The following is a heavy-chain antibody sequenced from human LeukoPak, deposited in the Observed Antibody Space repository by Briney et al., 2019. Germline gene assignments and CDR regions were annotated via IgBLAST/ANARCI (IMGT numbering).Heavy chain of an antibody. CDR3: AKATYYDFWSGYYSFDY. Sequence: GGSLRLSCAASGFTFSSYAMSWVRQAPGKGLEWVSAISGSGGSTYYADSVKGRFTISRDNSKNTLYLQMNSLRGEDTAVYYCAKATYYDFWSGYYSFDYWGQGTLVTVSS. CDR2: ISGSGGST. CDR1: GFTFSSYA. V-gene: IGHV3-23*01. J-gene: IGHJ4*02. D-gene: IGHD3-3*01.